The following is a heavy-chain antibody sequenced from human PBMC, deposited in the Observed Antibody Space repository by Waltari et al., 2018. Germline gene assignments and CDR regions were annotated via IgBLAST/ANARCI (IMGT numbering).Heavy chain of an antibody. D-gene: IGHD2-15*01. CDR3: ARDRGRGLYLDS. CDR2: VHGSGKT. J-gene: IGHJ4*02. CDR1: GDSMSSPYW. Sequence: QLQLQESGPGLVKPSGTLSLTCSVSGDSMSSPYWWSWVRQPPGKALEWMGQVHGSGKTNYNPSFASRVTISLDTYNKQFSLKGTSATAADTAVYYCARDRGRGLYLDSWGPGTLVTVSP. V-gene: IGHV4-4*02.